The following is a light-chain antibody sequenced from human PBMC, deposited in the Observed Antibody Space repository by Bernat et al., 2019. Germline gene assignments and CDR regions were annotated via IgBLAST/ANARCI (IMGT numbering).Light chain of an antibody. CDR1: FSNIGAGYD. CDR2: DYT. V-gene: IGLV1-40*01. J-gene: IGLJ2*01. Sequence: QSVLTPPPSVSGAPVPRVTISCTGTFSNIGAGYDLHWYQHLQGAAHKLLIFDYTKRPSGVPDRCSGARSGTSASLAITGLLAEEEGDYYCQSYDNGLDGQVLFGGVTKLTVL. CDR3: QSYDNGLDGQVL.